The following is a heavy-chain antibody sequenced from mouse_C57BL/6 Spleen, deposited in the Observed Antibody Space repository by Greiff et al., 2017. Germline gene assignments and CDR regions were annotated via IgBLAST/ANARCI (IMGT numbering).Heavy chain of an antibody. CDR2: INPNNGGT. CDR1: GYTFTDYN. Sequence: VQLQQSGPELVKPGASVKMSCKASGYTFTDYNMHWVKQSHGKSLEWIGYINPNNGGTSYNPKFKGKATLTENKSSSTAYMELRSLTSEDSAVYYCARGYSNYAWFAYWGQGTLVTVSA. V-gene: IGHV1-22*01. CDR3: ARGYSNYAWFAY. J-gene: IGHJ3*01. D-gene: IGHD2-5*01.